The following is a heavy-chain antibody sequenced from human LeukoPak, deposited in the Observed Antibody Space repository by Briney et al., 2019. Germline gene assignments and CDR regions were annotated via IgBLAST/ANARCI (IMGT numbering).Heavy chain of an antibody. J-gene: IGHJ6*03. V-gene: IGHV3-30*18. D-gene: IGHD5-12*01. CDR2: ISYDGSNK. CDR3: AKGGGYDFRYYYYYMDV. CDR1: GFTFGNYA. Sequence: GGSLKLSCVASGFTFGNYAMSWVRQVPGKGLEWVAVISYDGSNKYYADSVKGRFTISRDNSKNTLYLQMNSLRAEDTAVYYCAKGGGYDFRYYYYYMDVWGKGTTVTISS.